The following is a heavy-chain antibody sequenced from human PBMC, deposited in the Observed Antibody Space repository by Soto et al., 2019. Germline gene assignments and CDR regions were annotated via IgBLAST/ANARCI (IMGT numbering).Heavy chain of an antibody. CDR1: GFPFSDFV. CDR3: AYRNWESCSGDNCYVLDF. CDR2: ISGSGGST. Sequence: GGSLRLSCAASGFPFSDFVMTWVRQTPGKGLEWVSGISGSGGSTYYADSVKGLFTISRDNSKNMLYLQMNALRAEDTAIYYCAYRNWESCSGDNCYVLDFWGQGTLVTVSS. D-gene: IGHD2-15*01. V-gene: IGHV3-23*01. J-gene: IGHJ4*02.